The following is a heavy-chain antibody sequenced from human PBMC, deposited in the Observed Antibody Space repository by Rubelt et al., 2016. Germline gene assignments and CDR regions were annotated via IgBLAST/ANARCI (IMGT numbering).Heavy chain of an antibody. D-gene: IGHD6-13*01. CDR2: INPNSGGT. CDR3: ARRAAAGTFWFDP. CDR1: GGTFSSYA. Sequence: QVQLVQSGAEVKKPGSSVKVSCKASGGTFSSYAISWVRQAPGQGLEWMGWINPNSGGTNYAQKFQGRVTMTRDTPISTAYMELSRLRSDDTAVYYCARRAAAGTFWFDPWGQGTLVTVSS. J-gene: IGHJ5*02. V-gene: IGHV1-2*02.